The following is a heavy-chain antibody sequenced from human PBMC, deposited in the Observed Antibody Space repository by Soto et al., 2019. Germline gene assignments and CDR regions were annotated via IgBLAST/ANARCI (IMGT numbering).Heavy chain of an antibody. Sequence: SLKISCKGSGYSFTSYWISWVRQMPGKGLEWMGRIDPSDSYTNYSPSFQGHVTISADKSISTAYLQWSSLKASDTAMYYCARDPFGYCSSTSCYLYSYGMDVWGQGTTVTVSS. CDR1: GYSFTSYW. CDR2: IDPSDSYT. J-gene: IGHJ6*02. D-gene: IGHD2-2*01. V-gene: IGHV5-10-1*01. CDR3: ARDPFGYCSSTSCYLYSYGMDV.